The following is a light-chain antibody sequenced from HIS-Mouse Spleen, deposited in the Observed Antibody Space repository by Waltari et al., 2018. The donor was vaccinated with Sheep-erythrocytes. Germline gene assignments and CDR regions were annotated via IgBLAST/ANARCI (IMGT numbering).Light chain of an antibody. V-gene: IGLV1-44*01. J-gene: IGLJ1*01. CDR1: SSNIGSNT. CDR2: SNN. Sequence: QSVLTQPPSASGTPGQRVTISCSGSSSNIGSNTVNWYQQLPGTAPKLLIYSNNPRPSGRPARVFGSKSGTSASLAISGLQSEDEADYYCAAWDDSLNGYVFGTGTKVTVL. CDR3: AAWDDSLNGYV.